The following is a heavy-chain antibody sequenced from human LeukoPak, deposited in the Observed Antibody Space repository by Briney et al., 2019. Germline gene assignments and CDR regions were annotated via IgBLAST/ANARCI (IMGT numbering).Heavy chain of an antibody. Sequence: PGGSLRLSCAASGXTFSTYAMSWVRQAPGKGLDWVSTISDGGSDTHYADSVKGRFTISRDNSKNTVYLQINSLRAEDTAVYYCAKALYGDYGRFDYWGQGTLVTVSS. CDR1: GXTFSTYA. V-gene: IGHV3-23*01. CDR3: AKALYGDYGRFDY. J-gene: IGHJ4*02. CDR2: ISDGGSDT. D-gene: IGHD4-17*01.